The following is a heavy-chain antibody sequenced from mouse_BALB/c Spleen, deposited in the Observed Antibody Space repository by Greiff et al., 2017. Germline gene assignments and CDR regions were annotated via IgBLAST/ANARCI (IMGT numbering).Heavy chain of an antibody. J-gene: IGHJ2*01. CDR1: GYTFTSYW. D-gene: IGHD3-3*01. V-gene: IGHV1-87*01. CDR2: IYPGDGDT. CDR3: ARSGTGYYFDY. Sequence: QVQLQQSGAELARPGASVKLSCKASGYTFTSYWMQWVKQRPGQGLEWIGAIYPGDGDTRYTQKFKGKATLTADKSSSTAYMQLSSLASEDSAVYYCARSGTGYYFDYWGQGTTLTVSS.